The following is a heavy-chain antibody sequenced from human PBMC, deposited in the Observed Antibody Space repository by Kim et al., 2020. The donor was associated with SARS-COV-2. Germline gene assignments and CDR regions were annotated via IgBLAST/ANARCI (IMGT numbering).Heavy chain of an antibody. V-gene: IGHV3-74*01. J-gene: IGHJ4*02. CDR3: ASEAPDILTGYHDY. D-gene: IGHD3-9*01. CDR2: INSDGSST. Sequence: GESLKISCAASGFTFSSYWMHWVRQAPGKGLVWVSRINSDGSSTSYADSVKGRFTISRDNAKNTLYLQMNSLRAEDTAVYYCASEAPDILTGYHDYWGQG. CDR1: GFTFSSYW.